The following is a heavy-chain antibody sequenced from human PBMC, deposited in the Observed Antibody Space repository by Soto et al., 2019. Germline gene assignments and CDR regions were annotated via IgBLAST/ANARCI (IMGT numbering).Heavy chain of an antibody. Sequence: HVTLKEAGPVLVKPTETLTLTCTVSWFSLSNARMGVSWIRQPPGKALEWLAYIFSNDEKSYSTSLKSRLTISKDTSKSQVVLTMTNMDPVDTATYYCARTAAYYYDSSGSFDYWGQGTLVPVSS. J-gene: IGHJ4*02. CDR1: WFSLSNARMG. V-gene: IGHV2-26*01. D-gene: IGHD3-22*01. CDR2: IFSNDEK. CDR3: ARTAAYYYDSSGSFDY.